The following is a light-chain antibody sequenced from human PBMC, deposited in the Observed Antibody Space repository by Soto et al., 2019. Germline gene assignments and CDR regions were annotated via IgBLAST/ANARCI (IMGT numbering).Light chain of an antibody. Sequence: QSALTQPPSASGSPGQSVTISCTGTSSDVGYYNYVSWYQQHPGKAPKLMIYEVSKRPSGVPDRFSGSKSGNTASLTVSGLQAEDEADYYCSSYAGINNLGVFGTGTKLTVL. V-gene: IGLV2-8*01. J-gene: IGLJ1*01. CDR2: EVS. CDR3: SSYAGINNLGV. CDR1: SSDVGYYNY.